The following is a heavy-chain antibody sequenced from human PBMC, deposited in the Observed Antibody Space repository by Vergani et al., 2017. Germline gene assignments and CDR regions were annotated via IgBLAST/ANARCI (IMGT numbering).Heavy chain of an antibody. CDR3: ARKNKQLRPRAFEL. V-gene: IGHV4-61*02. CDR2: IYVSDMT. D-gene: IGHD4-23*01. J-gene: IGHJ3*01. CDR1: GASIPNDFYY. Sequence: QVQLQESGPGLVKPSQTLSLTCTVSGASIPNDFYYWHWIRQPAGKGLEWIGCIYVSDMTDYNFTLQSRFSMSVDTSKNQFSLTLTSVTAADTAVYYCARKNKQLRPRAFELWGQGTMVTVSS.